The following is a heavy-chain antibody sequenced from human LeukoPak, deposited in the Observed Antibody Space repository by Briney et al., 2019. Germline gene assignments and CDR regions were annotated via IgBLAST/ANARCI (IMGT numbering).Heavy chain of an antibody. Sequence: GASVKVSCKASGYTFTVYYMHWVRQAPGQGLEWMGWISAYNGNTNYAQKLQGRVTMTTDTSTSTAYMELRSLRSDDTAVYYCARGDSSSSSDYWGQGTLVTVSS. D-gene: IGHD6-6*01. CDR1: GYTFTVYY. CDR3: ARGDSSSSSDY. J-gene: IGHJ4*02. CDR2: ISAYNGNT. V-gene: IGHV1-18*04.